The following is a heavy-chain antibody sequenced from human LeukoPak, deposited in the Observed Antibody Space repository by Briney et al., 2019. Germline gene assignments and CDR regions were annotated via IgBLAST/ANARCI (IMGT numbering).Heavy chain of an antibody. D-gene: IGHD3-3*01. CDR2: ISAYNGNT. CDR3: AREGTASWADFWSGYYYYYYYMDV. Sequence: GASVKVSCKASGYTFTSYGISWVRQAPGQGLEWMGWISAYNGNTNYAQKLQGRVTMTTDTSTSTAYMELRSLRSDDTAVYYCAREGTASWADFWSGYYYYYYYMDVWGKGTTVTVSS. J-gene: IGHJ6*03. V-gene: IGHV1-18*01. CDR1: GYTFTSYG.